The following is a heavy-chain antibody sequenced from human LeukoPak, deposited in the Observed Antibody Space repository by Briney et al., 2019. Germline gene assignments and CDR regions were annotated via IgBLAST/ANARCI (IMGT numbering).Heavy chain of an antibody. Sequence: WASVKVSCKASGYTFTSYGISWVRQAPGQGLEWMGWISAYNGNTNYAQKLQGRVTMTTDTSTSTAYMELRSLRSDDTAVYYCARDRRDYVLRYFDWQNYFDYWGQGTLVTVSS. D-gene: IGHD3-9*01. CDR2: ISAYNGNT. J-gene: IGHJ4*02. CDR3: ARDRRDYVLRYFDWQNYFDY. V-gene: IGHV1-18*01. CDR1: GYTFTSYG.